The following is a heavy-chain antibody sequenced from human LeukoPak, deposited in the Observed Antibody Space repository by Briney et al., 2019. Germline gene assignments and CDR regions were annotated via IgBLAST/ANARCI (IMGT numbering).Heavy chain of an antibody. V-gene: IGHV3-9*01. CDR3: ATMGATTTDY. Sequence: GRSLRLSCAASGFTFDGYAMHWVRQAPGKGLEWVSGISWNSGSIGYADSVKGRFTISRDNAKNSLYLQMNSLRAEDTALYYCATMGATTTDYWGQGTLVTVSS. CDR1: GFTFDGYA. D-gene: IGHD1-26*01. J-gene: IGHJ4*02. CDR2: ISWNSGSI.